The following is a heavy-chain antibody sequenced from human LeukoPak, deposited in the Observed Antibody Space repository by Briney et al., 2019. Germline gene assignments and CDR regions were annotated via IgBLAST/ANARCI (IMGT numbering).Heavy chain of an antibody. J-gene: IGHJ4*02. V-gene: IGHV3-7*01. CDR1: GFTFSSYW. CDR2: IKQDGSEK. CDR3: ARLFHGSYFLPFLF. Sequence: HPGGSLRLSCAASGFTFSSYWMSWVRQAPGKGLEWVANIKQDGSEKYYVDSVKGRFTISRDNAKNSLYLQMNSLRAEDAAVYYCARLFHGSYFLPFLFWGQGTLVTVSS. D-gene: IGHD1-26*01.